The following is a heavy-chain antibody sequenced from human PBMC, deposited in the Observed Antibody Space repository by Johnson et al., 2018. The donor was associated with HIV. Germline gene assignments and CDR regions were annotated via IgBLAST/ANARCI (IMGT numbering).Heavy chain of an antibody. V-gene: IGHV3-30-3*01. CDR2: ISYDGSNK. Sequence: QVHLVESGGGLVKPGGSLRLSCAASGFTFSSYAMHWVRQAPGKGLEWVAVISYDGSNKYYADSVKGRFTISRDNSKNTLYLQMNSLRAEDTAVYYCARVPTSSGYHDAFDIWGQGTMVTVSS. CDR3: ARVPTSSGYHDAFDI. CDR1: GFTFSSYA. D-gene: IGHD3-22*01. J-gene: IGHJ3*02.